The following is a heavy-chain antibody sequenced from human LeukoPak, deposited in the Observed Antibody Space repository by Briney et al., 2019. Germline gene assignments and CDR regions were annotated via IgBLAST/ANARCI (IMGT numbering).Heavy chain of an antibody. CDR1: GFTFSNYG. V-gene: IGHV3-30*19. Sequence: PGGSLRLSCAVSGFTFSNYGMHWVRQAPGKGLEWVAVISYDGSNKYYADSVKGRFTISRDNSKNTLYLQMNSLRAEDTAVYYCARESPRSIGYGLHLDYWGQGTLVTVSS. CDR2: ISYDGSNK. J-gene: IGHJ4*02. CDR3: ARESPRSIGYGLHLDY. D-gene: IGHD5-12*01.